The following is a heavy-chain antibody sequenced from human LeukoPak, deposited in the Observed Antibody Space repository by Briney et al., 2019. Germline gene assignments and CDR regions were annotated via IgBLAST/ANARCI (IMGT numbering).Heavy chain of an antibody. CDR3: AREGRAWLVYVY. CDR2: ISPSGGST. V-gene: IGHV1-46*01. J-gene: IGHJ4*02. D-gene: IGHD6-19*01. CDR1: GYTFTSNY. Sequence: ASVKVSCKAFGYTFTSNYMHWVRQAPGQGPERMGVISPSGGSTTYAQKFQGRVTLTRDMSTSTDYLELSSLRSEDTAVYYCAREGRAWLVYVYWGQGTLVTVSS.